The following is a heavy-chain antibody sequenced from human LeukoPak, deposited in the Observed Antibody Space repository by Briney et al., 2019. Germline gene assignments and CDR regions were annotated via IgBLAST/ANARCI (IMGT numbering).Heavy chain of an antibody. CDR2: ISTYNGNT. CDR1: GYPFSRYG. D-gene: IGHD3-22*01. Sequence: GASVKVSCKASGYPFSRYGISWVRQAPGQGLEWMGWISTYNGNTNYAQKFQGRVTMTTDTSTNTAYMELRSLRSDDTAVYYCARDLDYYDSSGSGWFDPWGQGTLVTVSS. CDR3: ARDLDYYDSSGSGWFDP. J-gene: IGHJ5*02. V-gene: IGHV1-18*01.